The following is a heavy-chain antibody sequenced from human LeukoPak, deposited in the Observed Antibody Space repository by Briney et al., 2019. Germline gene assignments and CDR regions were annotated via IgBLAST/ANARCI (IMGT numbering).Heavy chain of an antibody. CDR3: ARAQQQLDFYYYYYYMDV. CDR1: GFPFDDYG. D-gene: IGHD6-13*01. V-gene: IGHV3-43D*03. J-gene: IGHJ6*03. CDR2: ILWDVGCS. Sequence: GGSLRLSCAASGFPFDDYGIHWVRHGPGKGLEWVSLILWDVGCSSCADSVKGRFTISRDNAKNTLYLQMNSLRAEDTAVYYCARAQQQLDFYYYYYYMDVWGKGTTVTISS.